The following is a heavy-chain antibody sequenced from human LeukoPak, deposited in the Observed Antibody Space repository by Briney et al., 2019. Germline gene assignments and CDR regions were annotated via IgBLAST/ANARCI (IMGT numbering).Heavy chain of an antibody. D-gene: IGHD6-13*01. CDR1: VGSISSYY. J-gene: IGHJ4*02. Sequence: PSETLSLTCTVSVGSISSYYWSWIRQPPGKGLEWIGYIYYSGSTNYNPSLKSRVTISVDTSKNQFSLKLSSVTAADTAVYYCARAGRSSWSEGLFDYWGQGTLVNVSS. CDR2: IYYSGST. CDR3: ARAGRSSWSEGLFDY. V-gene: IGHV4-59*01.